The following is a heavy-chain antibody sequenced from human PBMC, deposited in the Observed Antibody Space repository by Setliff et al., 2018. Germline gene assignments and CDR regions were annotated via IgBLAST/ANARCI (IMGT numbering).Heavy chain of an antibody. CDR3: AKSGGDHCCPLYHHYYMDV. V-gene: IGHV3-48*01. D-gene: IGHD2-21*02. Sequence: PGESLKISCVASGFTFSIYSMNWVRQAPGKGLEWISYTSSGSNSIYYADSVMGRFTISRDNARNSLYLQMNRLRPEDTAVYYCAKSGGDHCCPLYHHYYMDVWGTGTTVTVSS. CDR2: TSSGSNSI. J-gene: IGHJ6*03. CDR1: GFTFSIYS.